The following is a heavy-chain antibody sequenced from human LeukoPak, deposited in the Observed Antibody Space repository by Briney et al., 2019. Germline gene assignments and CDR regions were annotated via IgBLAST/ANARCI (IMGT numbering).Heavy chain of an antibody. CDR3: ARDGDYYGSGSPIRGFDP. J-gene: IGHJ5*02. V-gene: IGHV1-18*04. Sequence: GASVKVSCKASGYTFTSYGISWVRQAPGQGLEWMGWISAYNGNTNYAQKLQGGVTMTTDTSTSTAYMELRSLRSDDTAVYYCARDGDYYGSGSPIRGFDPWGQGTLVTVSS. CDR1: GYTFTSYG. CDR2: ISAYNGNT. D-gene: IGHD3-10*01.